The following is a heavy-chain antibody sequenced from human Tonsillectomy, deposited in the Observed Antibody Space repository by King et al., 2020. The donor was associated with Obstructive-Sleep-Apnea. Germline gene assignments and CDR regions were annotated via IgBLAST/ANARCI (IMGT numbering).Heavy chain of an antibody. CDR2: IYHSGTP. J-gene: IGHJ4*02. CDR1: GGSIINTNW. CDR3: ARTTYGDYALDY. V-gene: IGHV4-4*02. D-gene: IGHD4-17*01. Sequence: QLQESGPGLVKPSGTLSLTCAVSGGSIINTNWWTWVRQPPGKGLEFIGQIYHSGTPNYNPSLRSRVTISVDKSKNQFSLKLRFVTAADTAVYYCARTTYGDYALDYWGQGTLVTVSS.